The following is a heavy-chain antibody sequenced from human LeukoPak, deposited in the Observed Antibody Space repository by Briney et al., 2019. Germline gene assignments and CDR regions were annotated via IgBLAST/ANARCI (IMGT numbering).Heavy chain of an antibody. V-gene: IGHV4-34*01. Sequence: PSETLSLTCAVYGGSFSNYYWSWLRQSPGKGLEWIGEINHSGSTYYNPSLKSRVTISVDTSKNQFSLNLSSVTAADTAVYYCAREAATEPHYYYYMDVWGKGTTVTVSS. J-gene: IGHJ6*03. CDR1: GGSFSNYY. D-gene: IGHD1-14*01. CDR3: AREAATEPHYYYYMDV. CDR2: INHSGST.